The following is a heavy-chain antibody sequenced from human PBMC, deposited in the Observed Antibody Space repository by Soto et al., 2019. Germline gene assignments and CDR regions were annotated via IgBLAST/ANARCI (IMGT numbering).Heavy chain of an antibody. J-gene: IGHJ6*02. CDR3: AGGGVRGVITRTRDYYGMDV. CDR1: GYSFTSYW. D-gene: IGHD3-10*01. V-gene: IGHV5-51*01. Sequence: PGESLKISCKGSGYSFTSYWIGWVRQMPGKGLEWMGIIYPGDSDTRYSPSFQGQVTISADKFISTASLQWSSLKASDTAMYYCAGGGVRGVITRTRDYYGMDVWGQGTTVTVSS. CDR2: IYPGDSDT.